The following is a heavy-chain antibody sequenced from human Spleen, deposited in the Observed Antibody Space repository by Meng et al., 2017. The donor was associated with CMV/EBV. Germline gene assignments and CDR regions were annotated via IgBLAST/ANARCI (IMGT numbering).Heavy chain of an antibody. CDR1: GGSISSSNL. D-gene: IGHD1-14*01. Sequence: LTCAVSGGSISSSNLWTWVRQVPGKGLEWIGEIYHSGSTNYNPSLKSRVTISVDTSKNQFSLKLSSVTAADTAVYFCARLDGTTYFYYWGQGTLVTVSS. CDR3: ARLDGTTYFYY. V-gene: IGHV4-4*01. CDR2: IYHSGST. J-gene: IGHJ4*02.